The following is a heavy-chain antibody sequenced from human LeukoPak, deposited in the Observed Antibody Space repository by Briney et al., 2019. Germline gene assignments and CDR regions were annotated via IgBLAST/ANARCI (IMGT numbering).Heavy chain of an antibody. D-gene: IGHD3-9*01. CDR3: AKDYDILTGYPQDAFDI. Sequence: GGSLRLSCAASGFTFSSYGMHWVRQAPGKGLEWVAFIRYDGSNKYYADSVKGRFTISRDNSKNTLYLQMNSLRAEDTAVYYCAKDYDILTGYPQDAFDIWGQGTMVTVSS. CDR2: IRYDGSNK. CDR1: GFTFSSYG. J-gene: IGHJ3*02. V-gene: IGHV3-30*02.